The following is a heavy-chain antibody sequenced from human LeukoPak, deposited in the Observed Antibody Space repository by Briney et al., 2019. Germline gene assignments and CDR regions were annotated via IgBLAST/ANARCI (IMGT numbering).Heavy chain of an antibody. J-gene: IGHJ4*02. D-gene: IGHD3-22*01. CDR2: IRYDGSNK. CDR1: GLTFSSYG. V-gene: IGHV3-30*02. Sequence: GGSLRLSCAASGLTFSSYGMHWVRQAPGKGLEWVAYIRYDGSNKYYADSVKGRFTISRDNSKNTLYLQMNSLKGDDTAVYYCARVKGDGLGDYYDSSGYPDYWGQGTLVTVSS. CDR3: ARVKGDGLGDYYDSSGYPDY.